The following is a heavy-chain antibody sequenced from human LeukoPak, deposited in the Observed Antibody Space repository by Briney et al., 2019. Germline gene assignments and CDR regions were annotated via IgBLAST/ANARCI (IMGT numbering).Heavy chain of an antibody. CDR3: AKDGDYSSGWYPFDY. CDR1: GFTFSSYA. CDR2: ISGSGGST. V-gene: IGHV3-23*01. Sequence: GGSLRLSCAASGFTFSSYAMSWVRQALGKGLEWVSAISGSGGSTYYADSVKGRFTISRDNSKNTLYLQMNSLRAEDTAVYYCAKDGDYSSGWYPFDYWGQGTLVTVSS. D-gene: IGHD6-19*01. J-gene: IGHJ4*02.